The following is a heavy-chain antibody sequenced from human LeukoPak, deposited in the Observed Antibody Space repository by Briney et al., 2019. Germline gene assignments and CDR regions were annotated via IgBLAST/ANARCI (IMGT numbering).Heavy chain of an antibody. D-gene: IGHD1-26*01. CDR1: GYTFTGYY. J-gene: IGHJ4*02. V-gene: IGHV1-2*02. CDR3: ARVARRLLTSGSYSY. Sequence: ASVKVSCKASGYTFTGYYMHWVRQAPGQGLELMGWINPNSGGTNYAQKFQGRVTMTRDTSISTAYMELSRLRSDDTAVYYCARVARRLLTSGSYSYWGQGPLVTVSS. CDR2: INPNSGGT.